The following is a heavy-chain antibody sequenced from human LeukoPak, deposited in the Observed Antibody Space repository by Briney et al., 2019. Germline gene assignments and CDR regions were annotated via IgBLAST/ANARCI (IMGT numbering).Heavy chain of an antibody. V-gene: IGHV1-2*06. CDR2: INPNSGGT. CDR1: GYTFTGYY. CDR3: ARDHLLWFGELSLFHYYYYGMDV. Sequence: ASVKVSCKASGYTFTGYYMHWVRQAPGQGLEWMGRINPNSGGTNYAQKSQGRVTMTRDTSISTAYMELSRLRSDDTAVYYCARDHLLWFGELSLFHYYYYGMDVWGQGTTVTVSS. J-gene: IGHJ6*02. D-gene: IGHD3-10*01.